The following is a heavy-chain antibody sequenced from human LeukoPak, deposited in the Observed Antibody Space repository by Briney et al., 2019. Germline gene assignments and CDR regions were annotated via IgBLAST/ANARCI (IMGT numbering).Heavy chain of an antibody. V-gene: IGHV1-46*01. D-gene: IGHD1-1*01. Sequence: ASVKVSCKASGYTFTSYYMHWVRQAPGQGLEWMGIINPSGGSTSYAQKFQGRVAMTRDMSTSTVYMELSSLRSEDTAVYYCARGTPPPPERLNWFDPWGQGTLVTVSS. CDR1: GYTFTSYY. J-gene: IGHJ5*02. CDR3: ARGTPPPPERLNWFDP. CDR2: INPSGGST.